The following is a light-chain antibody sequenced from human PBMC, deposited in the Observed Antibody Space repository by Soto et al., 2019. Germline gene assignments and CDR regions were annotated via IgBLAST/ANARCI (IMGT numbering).Light chain of an antibody. CDR1: SSNLAYNS. Sequence: QSVLTQPPSVSAAPGQDVTISCSGSSSNLAYNSLSWYQQLPGTAPKLLIYDDNKRPSGIPARFSGSKSGTSATLGITGLETGDEADYYCGTWDSSLSVHVFGTGTKVTVL. J-gene: IGLJ1*01. CDR2: DDN. V-gene: IGLV1-51*01. CDR3: GTWDSSLSVHV.